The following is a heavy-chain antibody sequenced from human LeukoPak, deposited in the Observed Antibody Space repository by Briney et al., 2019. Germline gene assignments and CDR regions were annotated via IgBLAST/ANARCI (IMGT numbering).Heavy chain of an antibody. CDR3: AKEQDIVVVPAAILD. J-gene: IGHJ4*02. CDR2: ISGSGGST. Sequence: GGSLRLSCAASGFTFSSYAMSWVRQAPGKGLEWVSAISGSGGSTYYADSVKGRFTISRDNSKNTLYLQMNSLRAEDTAVHYCAKEQDIVVVPAAILDWGQGTLVTVSS. V-gene: IGHV3-23*01. D-gene: IGHD2-2*02. CDR1: GFTFSSYA.